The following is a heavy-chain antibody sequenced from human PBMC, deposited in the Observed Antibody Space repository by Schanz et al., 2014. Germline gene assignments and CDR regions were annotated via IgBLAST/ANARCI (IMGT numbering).Heavy chain of an antibody. CDR1: GYTFTSYG. CDR2: INGYNGHT. CDR3: ARPTDNDDYYGMDV. Sequence: QVQLVQSGAEVKKPGASVKVSCKASGYTFTSYGISWVRQAPGQGLEWMGWINGYNGHTLYAQKFQGRVTVTRDTSTSTVYMELNSLRSEDTAVYYCARPTDNDDYYGMDVWGQGTTVTVSS. V-gene: IGHV1-18*01. D-gene: IGHD1-1*01. J-gene: IGHJ6*02.